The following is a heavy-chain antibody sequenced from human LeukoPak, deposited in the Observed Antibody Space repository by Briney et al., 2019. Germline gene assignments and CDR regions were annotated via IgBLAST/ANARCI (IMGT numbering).Heavy chain of an antibody. D-gene: IGHD5-18*01. CDR2: IYTSGST. V-gene: IGHV4-61*02. J-gene: IGHJ2*01. CDR3: ARQEPDGIQLWRWYFDL. Sequence: PSETLSLTCTVSGGSISSGDYYWTWIRQPAGKRLEWIGRIYTSGSTNYNPSLKSRVTISIDASKNQFSLRLSSVTAADTAVYYCARQEPDGIQLWRWYFDLWGRGTLVTVSS. CDR1: GGSISSGDYY.